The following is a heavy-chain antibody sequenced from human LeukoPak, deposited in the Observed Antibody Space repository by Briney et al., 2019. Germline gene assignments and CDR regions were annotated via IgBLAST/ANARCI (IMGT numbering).Heavy chain of an antibody. CDR1: GFTFSSYW. Sequence: GGSLRLSCAASGFTFSSYWMSWVRQAPGKGLEWVANIKQDGSEKYYVDSVKGRFTISRDNSKNTLFLQMNSLRAEDTALYYCAKSNVDDFWSGYDYWGQGTLVTVSS. V-gene: IGHV3-7*03. D-gene: IGHD3-3*01. CDR2: IKQDGSEK. J-gene: IGHJ4*02. CDR3: AKSNVDDFWSGYDY.